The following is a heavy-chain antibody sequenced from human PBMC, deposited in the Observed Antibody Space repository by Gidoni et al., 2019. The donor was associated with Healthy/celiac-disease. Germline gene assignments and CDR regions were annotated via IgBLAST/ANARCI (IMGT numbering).Heavy chain of an antibody. J-gene: IGHJ4*02. D-gene: IGHD1-26*01. V-gene: IGHV1-2*04. Sequence: QVQLVQSGAEVKKPGASVKVSCKASGYTFTGYYMHWVRQAPGQGLEWMGWINPNSGGTNYAQKFQGWVTMTRDTSISTAYMELSRLRSDDTAVYYCARSAPSGSYSLGFDYWGQGTLVTVSS. CDR1: GYTFTGYY. CDR2: INPNSGGT. CDR3: ARSAPSGSYSLGFDY.